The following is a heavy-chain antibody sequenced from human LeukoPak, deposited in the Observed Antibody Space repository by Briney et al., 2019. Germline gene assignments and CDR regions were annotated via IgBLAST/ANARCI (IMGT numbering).Heavy chain of an antibody. CDR1: GFTFSSYW. J-gene: IGHJ3*02. Sequence: GGSLRLSCVASGFTFSSYWMTWVRQAPGRGLERVANIKEDGSRTYYMDSVKGRFTISRDNAKSSPYLQMNSLRAEDTAVYYCARETPGELNAFDIWGQGTMVTVSS. D-gene: IGHD1-1*01. V-gene: IGHV3-7*01. CDR3: ARETPGELNAFDI. CDR2: IKEDGSRT.